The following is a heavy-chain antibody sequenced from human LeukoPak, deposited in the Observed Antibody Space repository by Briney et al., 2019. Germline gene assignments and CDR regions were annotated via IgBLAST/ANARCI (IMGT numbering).Heavy chain of an antibody. V-gene: IGHV4-39*01. CDR1: GGSISSSSYY. CDR3: ARLGQAVLLWFGGPDGHYYMDV. J-gene: IGHJ6*03. D-gene: IGHD3-10*01. Sequence: KPSETLSLTCTVSGGSISSSSYYWGWIRQPPGKGLEWIGSIYYSGSTYYNPSLKSRVTISVDTSKNQFSLKLSSVTAADTAVYYCARLGQAVLLWFGGPDGHYYMDVWGKGTTVTISS. CDR2: IYYSGST.